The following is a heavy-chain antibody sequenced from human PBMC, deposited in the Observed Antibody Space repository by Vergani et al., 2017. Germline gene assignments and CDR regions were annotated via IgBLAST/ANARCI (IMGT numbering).Heavy chain of an antibody. CDR3: ARHSTVEWLVKLGWIDP. J-gene: IGHJ5*02. V-gene: IGHV4-39*01. D-gene: IGHD6-19*01. CDR1: GASIRSSNYY. CDR2: IYYSWST. Sequence: QLQLQESGPGLVKPSATLSLTCRVSGASIRSSNYYWGWIRQPPGKGLDWIASIYYSWSTYYNPSLKSRVTISVDTSKNQFSLKLSSVTAADTAVYFCARHSTVEWLVKLGWIDPWGQGILVTVSS.